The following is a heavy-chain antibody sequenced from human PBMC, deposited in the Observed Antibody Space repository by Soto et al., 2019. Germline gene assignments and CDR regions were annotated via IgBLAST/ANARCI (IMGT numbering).Heavy chain of an antibody. V-gene: IGHV1-18*04. CDR3: ARGRYISSRYSLDY. CDR1: GYIFTSYG. J-gene: IGHJ4*02. D-gene: IGHD6-13*01. CDR2: ISGHNGNT. Sequence: ASVKVSCKASGYIFTSYGISWVRQAPGQGLEWMGWISGHNGNTEYAQKLQGRLTMTTDTSTTTASMELRSLRSDDTAVYYCARGRYISSRYSLDYWGQGTLVTVSS.